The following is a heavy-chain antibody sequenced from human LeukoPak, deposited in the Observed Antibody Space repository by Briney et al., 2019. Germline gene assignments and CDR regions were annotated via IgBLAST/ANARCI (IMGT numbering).Heavy chain of an antibody. J-gene: IGHJ5*02. CDR1: GGSISSSSYY. CDR3: AREEIFRFDL. Sequence: SETLSLTCTVSGGSISSSSYYWGWIRQPPGKGLEWIGSIYYSGSTYYNPSLKSPVTISVDTSKNQFSLKLSSVTAADTAVYYCAREEIFRFDLWGQGTLVTVSS. V-gene: IGHV4-39*07. D-gene: IGHD3-9*01. CDR2: IYYSGST.